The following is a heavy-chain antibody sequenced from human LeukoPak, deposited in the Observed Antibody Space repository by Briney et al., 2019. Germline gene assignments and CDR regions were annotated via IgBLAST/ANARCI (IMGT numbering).Heavy chain of an antibody. Sequence: ASVKVSCKASGYTFTSYYMHWVRQAPGQGLEWMGIIDPSGGSTSYAQKFQGRVTMTRDMSTSTVYMELSSLRPEDTAVYYCARAGSGRLGYFDYWGQGTLVTVSS. J-gene: IGHJ4*02. CDR2: IDPSGGST. CDR3: ARAGSGRLGYFDY. V-gene: IGHV1-46*01. D-gene: IGHD6-25*01. CDR1: GYTFTSYY.